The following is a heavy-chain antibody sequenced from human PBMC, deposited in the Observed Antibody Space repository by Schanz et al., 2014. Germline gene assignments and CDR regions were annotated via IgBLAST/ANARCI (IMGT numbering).Heavy chain of an antibody. J-gene: IGHJ1*01. V-gene: IGHV1-18*04. D-gene: IGHD6-13*01. CDR3: AGATYSSSWYGGSEYFQH. CDR1: GYTFTGHH. CDR2: ISGYNGNT. Sequence: QVQLVQSGAEVKKPGASVKVSCKASGYTFTGHHMHWVRQAPGQGLEWMGYISGYNGNTNYAPKVQDRVTMTTDTSASTAYMELRSLRSDDTAVYYCAGATYSSSWYGGSEYFQHWGQGTLVTVSS.